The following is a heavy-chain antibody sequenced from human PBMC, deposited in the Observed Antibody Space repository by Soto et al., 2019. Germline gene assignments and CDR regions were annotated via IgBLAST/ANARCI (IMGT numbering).Heavy chain of an antibody. CDR2: IIPIFGTA. V-gene: IGHV1-69*12. CDR3: AISFGVAAAGRVYAFDI. Sequence: QVQLVQSGAEVKKPGSSVKVSCKASGGTFSNYAISWVRQAPGQGLEWMGGIIPIFGTANYAQKFQGRVTITADESTSTAYMELNSLRSEDTAVYYCAISFGVAAAGRVYAFDIWGQGTMVTVSS. CDR1: GGTFSNYA. D-gene: IGHD6-13*01. J-gene: IGHJ3*02.